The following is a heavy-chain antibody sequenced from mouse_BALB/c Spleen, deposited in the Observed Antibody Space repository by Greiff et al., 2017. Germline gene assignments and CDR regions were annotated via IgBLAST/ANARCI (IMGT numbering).Heavy chain of an antibody. J-gene: IGHJ3*01. CDR2: INPSTGYT. D-gene: IGHD4-1*01. Sequence: QVQLQQSGAELAKPGASVKMSCKASGYTFTSYWMHWVKQRPGQGLEWIGYINPSTGYTEYNQKFKDKATLTADKSSSTAYMQLSSLTSEDSAVYYCAKKPGALFAYWGQGTLVTVSA. CDR3: AKKPGALFAY. CDR1: GYTFTSYW. V-gene: IGHV1-7*01.